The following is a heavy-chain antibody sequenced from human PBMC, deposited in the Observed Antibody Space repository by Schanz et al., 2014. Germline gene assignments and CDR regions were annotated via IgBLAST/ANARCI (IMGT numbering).Heavy chain of an antibody. D-gene: IGHD6-13*01. CDR3: AGDGEAAAGCDY. J-gene: IGHJ4*02. CDR2: INPSGGST. V-gene: IGHV1-46*01. CDR1: GYTFTSYY. Sequence: QVQLVQSGAEVKKPGASVKVSCKASGYTFTSYYMHWVRQAPGQGLEWMGIINPSGGSTSYAQKFQGRVTMTRDTSTSTVYMQLRRLRSEDTALYYCAGDGEAAAGCDYWGEGTLVTASA.